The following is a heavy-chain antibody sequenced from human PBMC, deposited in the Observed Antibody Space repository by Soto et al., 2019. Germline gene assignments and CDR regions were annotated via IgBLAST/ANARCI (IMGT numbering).Heavy chain of an antibody. CDR3: ARHWGLVGTAQYWYFDL. D-gene: IGHD3-16*01. J-gene: IGHJ2*01. Sequence: RLQESGPGRVKPSETLSLTCTVSGGPFSSTSHYWGWIRQSPGEGLEWIGRIYYSGSAYYSPSLKSPVTMSVHTSKRQFSLGLTSVNAADTSVYYCARHWGLVGTAQYWYFDLWGRGTLVTVSS. CDR2: IYYSGSA. V-gene: IGHV4-39*01. CDR1: GGPFSSTSHY.